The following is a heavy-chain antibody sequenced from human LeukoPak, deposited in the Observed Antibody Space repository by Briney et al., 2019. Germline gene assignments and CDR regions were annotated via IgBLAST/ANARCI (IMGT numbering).Heavy chain of an antibody. V-gene: IGHV4-59*08. Sequence: SETLSLTCTVSGGSISSYYWSWIRQPPGKGLEWIGYIYCSGSTNYNPSLKSRVTISVDTSKNQFSLKLSSVTAADTAVYYCARQADYGDYYVDYWGQGTLVTAST. CDR2: IYCSGST. J-gene: IGHJ4*02. CDR1: GGSISSYY. D-gene: IGHD4-17*01. CDR3: ARQADYGDYYVDY.